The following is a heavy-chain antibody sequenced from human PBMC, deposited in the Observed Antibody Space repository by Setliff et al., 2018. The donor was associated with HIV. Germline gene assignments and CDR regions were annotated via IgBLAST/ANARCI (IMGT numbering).Heavy chain of an antibody. CDR3: ARRTIWGDAFDI. CDR1: GYSISSGYY. D-gene: IGHD3-3*01. Sequence: SETLSLTCAVSGYSISSGYYWGWIRQPPGKGLQYIGSVFHSGDTDYNPSLKSRITMSVETSENQFSLRLTSVTAADTAVYYCARRTIWGDAFDIWGQGTMVTVSS. J-gene: IGHJ3*02. V-gene: IGHV4-38-2*01. CDR2: VFHSGDT.